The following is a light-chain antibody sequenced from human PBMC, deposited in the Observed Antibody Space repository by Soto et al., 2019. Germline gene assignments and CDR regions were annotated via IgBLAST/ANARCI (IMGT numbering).Light chain of an antibody. V-gene: IGLV2-8*01. CDR2: EVV. CDR3: KSYAGSNNYV. CDR1: KSDIGVYDF. Sequence: QSALTQPPSASGSPGQSVTISCTGTKSDIGVYDFVSWYQHHPGKAPRLIIYEVVQRPSGVPDRFSGSKSGNTASLTVSGLQAADEAHYFCKSYAGSNNYVFGSGTKVT. J-gene: IGLJ1*01.